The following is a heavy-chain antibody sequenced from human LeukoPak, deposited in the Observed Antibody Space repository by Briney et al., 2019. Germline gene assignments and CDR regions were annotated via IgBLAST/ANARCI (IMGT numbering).Heavy chain of an antibody. V-gene: IGHV1-18*01. D-gene: IGHD6-13*01. CDR2: ISAYNGNT. CDR3: AQSIAAAGTLNY. J-gene: IGHJ4*02. CDR1: GYSLTSYG. Sequence: ASVKVSCKASGYSLTSYGISWVRQAPGQGLEWMGWISAYNGNTNYAQKLQGRVTMTTDTSTSTAYMELRSLRSDDTAVYYCAQSIAAAGTLNYWGRGTLVTVSS.